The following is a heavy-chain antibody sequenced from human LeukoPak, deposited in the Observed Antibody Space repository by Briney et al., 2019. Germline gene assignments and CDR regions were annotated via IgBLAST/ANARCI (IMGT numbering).Heavy chain of an antibody. D-gene: IGHD6-6*01. Sequence: ASVKVSCKASEYTSTSYYIHWVRQAPGQGLEWMGIINSNDGTTNYAQKFQGSVTMTRDTPKNTVYMELSSLRSEDTAIYYCARDISSSPRGLDYWGQGTLVTVSS. V-gene: IGHV1-46*01. CDR1: EYTSTSYY. J-gene: IGHJ4*02. CDR3: ARDISSSPRGLDY. CDR2: INSNDGTT.